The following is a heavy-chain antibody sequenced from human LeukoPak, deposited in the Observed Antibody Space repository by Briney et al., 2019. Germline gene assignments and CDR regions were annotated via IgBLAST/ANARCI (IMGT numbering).Heavy chain of an antibody. CDR2: ISTSSTYM. J-gene: IGHJ4*02. D-gene: IGHD3-10*01. Sequence: PGGSLRLSCAASGFTFSNYNMNWVRQAPGKGLEWVSSISTSSTYMYYADSVKGRFTISRDNAKNSLYLQMNSLRAEDTAVYYCAKGSDYYGTLYYFDYWGQGTLVTVSS. CDR1: GFTFSNYN. V-gene: IGHV3-21*04. CDR3: AKGSDYYGTLYYFDY.